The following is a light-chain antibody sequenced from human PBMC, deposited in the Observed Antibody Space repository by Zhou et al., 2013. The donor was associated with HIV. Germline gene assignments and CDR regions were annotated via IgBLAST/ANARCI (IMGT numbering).Light chain of an antibody. J-gene: IGKJ1*01. Sequence: DIQLTQSPSSLSASLGDRVSITCRASQTIVTYLNWYQLKPGNAPNLLIYAASTLQSGVPSRFSGSESGTEFTLTISSLQPEDFATYYCQQFNNYPRTFGQGTKVDI. V-gene: IGKV1-9*01. CDR2: AAS. CDR3: QQFNNYPRT. CDR1: QTIVTY.